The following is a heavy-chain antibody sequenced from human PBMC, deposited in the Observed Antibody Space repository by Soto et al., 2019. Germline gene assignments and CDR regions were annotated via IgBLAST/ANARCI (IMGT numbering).Heavy chain of an antibody. V-gene: IGHV4-59*01. J-gene: IGHJ4*02. Sequence: PSATLSLTCTVSGGSISSYYWSWIRQPPGKGLEWIGYIYYSGSTNYNPSLKSRVTISVDTSKNQFSLKLSSVTAADTAVYYCAEGYGGYGYWGQGTLVTVSS. CDR1: GGSISSYY. CDR3: AEGYGGYGY. CDR2: IYYSGST. D-gene: IGHD5-12*01.